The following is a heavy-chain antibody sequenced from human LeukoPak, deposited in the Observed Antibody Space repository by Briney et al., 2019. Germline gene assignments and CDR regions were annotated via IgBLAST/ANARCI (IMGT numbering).Heavy chain of an antibody. Sequence: SQTLSLTCAISGDSVSSNSAAWNWIRQSPSRGLEWLGRTYYRSKWYNDYAVSVKSRITINPDTSKNQFSLKLSSVTAADTAVYYCARDNYYYGSGSLFDYWGQGTLVTVSS. CDR1: GDSVSSNSAA. J-gene: IGHJ4*02. CDR2: TYYRSKWYN. V-gene: IGHV6-1*01. CDR3: ARDNYYYGSGSLFDY. D-gene: IGHD3-10*01.